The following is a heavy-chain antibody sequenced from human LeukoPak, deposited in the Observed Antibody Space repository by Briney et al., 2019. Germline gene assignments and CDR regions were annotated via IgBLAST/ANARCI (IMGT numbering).Heavy chain of an antibody. D-gene: IGHD6-13*01. CDR1: GFTFDDYG. J-gene: IGHJ3*02. Sequence: GGSLRLSCAASGFTFDDYGMSWVRQAPGKGLEWVSGINWNGGSTGYADSVKGRFTISRDNAKNSLYLQMNSLRAEDTALYYCARDQGIAAAYGAFDIWGQGTVVTVSS. CDR3: ARDQGIAAAYGAFDI. V-gene: IGHV3-20*04. CDR2: INWNGGST.